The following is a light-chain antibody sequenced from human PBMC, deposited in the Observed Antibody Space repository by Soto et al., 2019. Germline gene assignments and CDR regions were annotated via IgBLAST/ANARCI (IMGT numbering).Light chain of an antibody. CDR2: DVS. CDR1: SSDIGGYKY. Sequence: QSALTQPASVSGSPGQSITISCTGTSSDIGGYKYVSWYQQKPDKAPKLMIYDVSYRPSGVSDRFSGSKSGNTASLTISGLQAEDEADYYCSSYTSINTHVFGTGTQLTVL. CDR3: SSYTSINTHV. J-gene: IGLJ7*01. V-gene: IGLV2-14*01.